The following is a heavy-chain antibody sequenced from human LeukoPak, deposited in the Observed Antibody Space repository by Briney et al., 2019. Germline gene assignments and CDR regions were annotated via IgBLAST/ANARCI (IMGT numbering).Heavy chain of an antibody. V-gene: IGHV1-2*02. CDR3: AKDSGSCRYCFDY. CDR1: GYTFTSYG. J-gene: IGHJ4*02. CDR2: INPNSGGT. D-gene: IGHD1-26*01. Sequence: ASVKVSCKASGYTFTSYGISWVRQAPGQGLEWMGWINPNSGGTNYAQKFQGRVTMTRDTSISTAYMELSRLRSDDTAVYYCAKDSGSCRYCFDYWGQGTLVTVSS.